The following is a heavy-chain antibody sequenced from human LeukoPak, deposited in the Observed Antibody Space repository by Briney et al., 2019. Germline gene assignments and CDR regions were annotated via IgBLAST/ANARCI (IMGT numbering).Heavy chain of an antibody. CDR1: GYTFTSYG. Sequence: ASVKVSCKASGYTFTSYGISWVRQAPGQGLEWMGRINPNSGGTNYAQKFQGRVTMTRDTSISTAYMELSRLRSDDTAVYYCARSGTEFDYWGQGTLVTVSS. CDR3: ARSGTEFDY. CDR2: INPNSGGT. J-gene: IGHJ4*02. V-gene: IGHV1-2*06. D-gene: IGHD1-7*01.